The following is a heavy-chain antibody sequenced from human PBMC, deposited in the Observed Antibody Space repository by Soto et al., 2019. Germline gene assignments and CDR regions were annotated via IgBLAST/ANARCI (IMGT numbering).Heavy chain of an antibody. CDR2: INPNSGGT. Sequence: ASVKVSCKASGYTFTGDYMHGVRQAPGQGLEWMGWINPNSGGTNYAQKFQGRVTMTRDTSISTAYMELSRLRSDDTAVYYCARIHVDDIVVVTEEPCAFDIWGQGTMVTVSS. D-gene: IGHD2-21*02. V-gene: IGHV1-2*02. J-gene: IGHJ3*02. CDR3: ARIHVDDIVVVTEEPCAFDI. CDR1: GYTFTGDY.